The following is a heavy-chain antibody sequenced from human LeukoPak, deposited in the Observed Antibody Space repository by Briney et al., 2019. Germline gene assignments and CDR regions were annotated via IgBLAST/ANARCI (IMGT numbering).Heavy chain of an antibody. CDR2: INGNGAST. D-gene: IGHD3-9*01. CDR1: GFTLNTHA. Sequence: RGSLSLTCADSGFTLNTHAISWVRQAPGQGLEWVSGINGNGASTYYSDSVKGRFTISRDNSKNTLYLQMSSLRAEDTAVYYCAKDKRYFDYYLDSWGQGTMVTVSS. V-gene: IGHV3-23*01. CDR3: AKDKRYFDYYLDS. J-gene: IGHJ4*01.